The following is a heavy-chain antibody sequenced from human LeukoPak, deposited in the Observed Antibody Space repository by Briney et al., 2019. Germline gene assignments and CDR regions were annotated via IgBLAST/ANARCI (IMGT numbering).Heavy chain of an antibody. CDR2: ISSSSSYI. CDR1: GFTFSSYS. D-gene: IGHD1-26*01. Sequence: GGSLRLSCAASGFTFSSYSMNWVRQAPGKGLEWVSSISSSSSYIYYADSVKGRFTISRDNAKNSLYLQMNSLRAEDMAVYYCARDLQVGATYWGQGTLVTVSS. J-gene: IGHJ4*02. CDR3: ARDLQVGATY. V-gene: IGHV3-21*01.